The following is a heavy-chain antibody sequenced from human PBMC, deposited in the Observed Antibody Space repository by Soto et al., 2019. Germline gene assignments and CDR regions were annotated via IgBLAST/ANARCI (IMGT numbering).Heavy chain of an antibody. Sequence: QVQLQESGPGLVKPSGTLSLTCAVSGGSISSSNWWSWVRQPPGKGLEWIGEIYHSGSTNYNPSLKIRVTISVDKSKNQFSLKLSSVPAADTAVYYCARQGYFDWSYYFDYWGQGTLVTVSS. CDR2: IYHSGST. CDR3: ARQGYFDWSYYFDY. CDR1: GGSISSSNW. D-gene: IGHD3-9*01. J-gene: IGHJ4*02. V-gene: IGHV4-4*02.